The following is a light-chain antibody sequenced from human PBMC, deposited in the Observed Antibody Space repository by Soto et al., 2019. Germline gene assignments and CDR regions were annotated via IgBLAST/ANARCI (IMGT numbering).Light chain of an antibody. V-gene: IGKV3-20*01. Sequence: EIVLTQSPGTLSLSPGERATLSCRASQSISRTYLAWYKQKPGLAPRLLIYAAPSRATGIPDRFRGSGSGTVFTLTIRRVEPEDSTVYYCQQADSSIFTFGPGTKVDIK. CDR3: QQADSSIFT. CDR1: QSISRTY. CDR2: AAP. J-gene: IGKJ3*01.